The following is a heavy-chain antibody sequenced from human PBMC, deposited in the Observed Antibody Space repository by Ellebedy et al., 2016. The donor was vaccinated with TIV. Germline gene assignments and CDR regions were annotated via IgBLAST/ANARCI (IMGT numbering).Heavy chain of an antibody. J-gene: IGHJ5*02. V-gene: IGHV3-30*18. CDR2: ISYDGTNK. CDR1: GFTFSRYG. D-gene: IGHD2-2*01. Sequence: GESLKISCAASGFTFSRYGMHRVRQAPGKGLEWVAVISYDGTNKYYADSVKGRFTISRDNSKNTVYLQMNSLRAEDTAVYYCAKDYASAWGQGTLVTVSS. CDR3: AKDYASA.